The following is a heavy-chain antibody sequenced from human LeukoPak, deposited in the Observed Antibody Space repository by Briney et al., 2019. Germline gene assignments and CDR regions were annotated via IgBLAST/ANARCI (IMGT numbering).Heavy chain of an antibody. CDR3: ARVVRTGDITSVFDY. CDR2: INPNSGGT. Sequence: ASVKVSCKASGYTFTGYYMHWVRQAPGQGLEWMGWINPNSGGTNYAQKFQGRVTMTRDTSISTAYMELSRLRSDDTAVYYCARVVRTGDITSVFDYWGQGTLVTVSS. D-gene: IGHD7-27*01. CDR1: GYTFTGYY. J-gene: IGHJ4*02. V-gene: IGHV1-2*02.